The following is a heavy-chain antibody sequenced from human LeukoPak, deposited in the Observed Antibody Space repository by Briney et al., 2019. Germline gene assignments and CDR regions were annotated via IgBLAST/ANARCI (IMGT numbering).Heavy chain of an antibody. V-gene: IGHV4-59*01. CDR3: ARTRGFDYGDYGVYYFDY. J-gene: IGHJ4*02. CDR2: IYYSGST. D-gene: IGHD4-17*01. Sequence: SETLSLTCTVSGGSISSYYWSWIRQPPGKGLEWIGYIYYSGSTNYNPSLKSRVTISVDTSKNQFSLKLSSVTAADTAVYYCARTRGFDYGDYGVYYFDYWGQGTLVTVSS. CDR1: GGSISSYY.